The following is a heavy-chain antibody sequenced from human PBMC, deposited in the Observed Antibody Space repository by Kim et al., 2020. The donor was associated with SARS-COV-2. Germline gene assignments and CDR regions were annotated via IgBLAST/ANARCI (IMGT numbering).Heavy chain of an antibody. CDR1: GGSVNSAHHY. CDR2: IFHRGTT. J-gene: IGHJ4*01. CDR3: PRAYYHSGSGAPFYYF. V-gene: IGHV4-61*01. Sequence: SETLSLTCTVSGGSVNSAHHYWSWIRQPPGKELDWIASIFHRGTTDYSPSLDSRVAISVDTSKNQFSLTLNSVTAADTAVYSCPRAYYHSGSGAPFYYF. D-gene: IGHD3-10*01.